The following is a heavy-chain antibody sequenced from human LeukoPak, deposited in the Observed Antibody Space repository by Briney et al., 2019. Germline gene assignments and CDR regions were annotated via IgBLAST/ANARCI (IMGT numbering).Heavy chain of an antibody. CDR3: ARDPLDYGGNFPGD. D-gene: IGHD4-23*01. CDR2: INPNSGGT. V-gene: IGHV1-2*02. CDR1: GYTFTGYY. Sequence: GASVKVSCKASGYTFTGYYMHWVRQAPGQGLEWMGWINPNSGGTNYAQKFQGRVTMTRDTSISTAYMELSRLRSDDTAVYYCARDPLDYGGNFPGDWGQGTLVTVSS. J-gene: IGHJ4*02.